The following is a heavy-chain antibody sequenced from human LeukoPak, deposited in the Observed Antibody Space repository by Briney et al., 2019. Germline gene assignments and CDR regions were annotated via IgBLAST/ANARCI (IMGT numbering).Heavy chain of an antibody. CDR2: ISGSGGST. Sequence: GGSLRLSCAASGFTFSCYALSWVRQAPGKGLEWVSAISGSGGSTYYADSVKGRFTISRDNSKNTLYLQMNSLRAEDTAVYYCAKEVWGLRYFDYWGQGTLVTVSS. CDR3: AKEVWGLRYFDY. V-gene: IGHV3-23*01. D-gene: IGHD3-16*01. J-gene: IGHJ4*02. CDR1: GFTFSCYA.